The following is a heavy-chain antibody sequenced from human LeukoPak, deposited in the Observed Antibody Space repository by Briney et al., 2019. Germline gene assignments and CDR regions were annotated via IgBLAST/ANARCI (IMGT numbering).Heavy chain of an antibody. CDR3: ARVRDLGDILTGCDAFDI. Sequence: SETLSLTCTVSGGSISSYYWSWIRQPPGKGLEWIGYIYYSGNTNYNPSLKSRVTISVGTSKNQFSLKLSSVTAADTAVYYCARVRDLGDILTGCDAFDIWGQGTMVTATS. J-gene: IGHJ3*02. CDR2: IYYSGNT. V-gene: IGHV4-59*12. CDR1: GGSISSYY. D-gene: IGHD3-9*01.